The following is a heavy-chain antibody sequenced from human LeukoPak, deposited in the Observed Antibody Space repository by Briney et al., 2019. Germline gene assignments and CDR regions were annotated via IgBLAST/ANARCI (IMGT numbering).Heavy chain of an antibody. D-gene: IGHD2-15*01. J-gene: IGHJ5*02. CDR1: GGSISSGGYY. V-gene: IGHV4-31*03. CDR3: ASLYPAGNWFDP. Sequence: PSQTLSLTCTVPGGSISSGGYYWSWIRQHPGKGLEWIGYIYYSGSTYYNPSLKSRVTISVDTSKNQFSLKLSSVTAADTAVYYCASLYPAGNWFDPWGQGTLVTVSS. CDR2: IYYSGST.